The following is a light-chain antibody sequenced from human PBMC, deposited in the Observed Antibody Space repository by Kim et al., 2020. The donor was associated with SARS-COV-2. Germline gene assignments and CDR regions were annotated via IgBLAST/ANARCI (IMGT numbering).Light chain of an antibody. CDR1: QCVGTY. J-gene: IGKJ5*01. Sequence: ATLSLSPGESAPLSCRARQCVGTYLAWYQQKPGQAPRLLIYDASKRATGIPARFRGSGPGTDFTLTIGTLEPEDSAVYYCQQRGNFGQGTRLEIK. CDR3: QQRGN. CDR2: DAS. V-gene: IGKV3-11*01.